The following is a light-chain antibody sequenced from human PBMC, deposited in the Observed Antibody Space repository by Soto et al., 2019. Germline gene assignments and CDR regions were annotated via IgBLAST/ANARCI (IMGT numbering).Light chain of an antibody. Sequence: QSALTQPASVSGSPGQSITISCTGTSSDVGGYNYVSWYQQHPGKAPKLMIYDVSNRPSGVSNRFSGSKSGNTASLTISGLQGEDEADYYCSSYTSRSTLDVVFGGGTKLTVL. V-gene: IGLV2-14*01. J-gene: IGLJ2*01. CDR3: SSYTSRSTLDVV. CDR2: DVS. CDR1: SSDVGGYNY.